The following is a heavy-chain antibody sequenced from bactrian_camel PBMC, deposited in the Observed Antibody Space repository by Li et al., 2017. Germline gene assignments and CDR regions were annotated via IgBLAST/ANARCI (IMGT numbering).Heavy chain of an antibody. CDR1: GNFIFKRC. J-gene: IGHJ4*01. V-gene: IGHV3S53*01. CDR3: AADWDPFVCTNLYGTKAFAL. CDR2: ILNDGTT. Sequence: HVQLVESGGGSVQAGGSLRLSCAVSGNFIFKRCMGWFRQAQGKEREGVATILNDGTTYYDDSVKGRFTISRDNAKNTLYLQMNSLEPEDTAIYTCAADWDPFVCTNLYGTKAFALWGQGPRSPSP. D-gene: IGHD3*01.